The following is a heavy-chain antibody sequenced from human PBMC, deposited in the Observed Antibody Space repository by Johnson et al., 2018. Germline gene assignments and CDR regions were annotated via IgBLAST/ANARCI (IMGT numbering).Heavy chain of an antibody. CDR3: AFCSSTSCSEDYYYYYYYMGV. D-gene: IGHD2-2*01. V-gene: IGHV3-49*03. J-gene: IGHJ6*03. CDR1: GFTFDDYA. Sequence: VQLVESGGGLVQXGRSLRLXCAASGFTFDDYAMSWFRQAPGKGLEWVGFIRSKAYGGTTEYAASVTGRFTISSDDSKSIAYLQMKSLKTEDTAVYYCAFCSSTSCSEDYYYYYYYMGVWGKGTTVTVSS. CDR2: IRSKAYGGTT.